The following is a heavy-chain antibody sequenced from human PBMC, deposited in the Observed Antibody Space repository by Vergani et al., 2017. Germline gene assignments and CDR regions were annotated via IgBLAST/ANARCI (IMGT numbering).Heavy chain of an antibody. CDR1: GFSFSSHA. CDR3: TTDPRYCDEGSCYWLSDHHYYGMDV. CDR2: ISNDGSKK. J-gene: IGHJ6*04. D-gene: IGHD2-8*02. V-gene: IGHV3-30*03. Sequence: QVQLAESGAGRVQPGRSLRLSCAASGFSFSSHAIHWVRQAPGKGLEWVAVISNDGSKKYYADSVKGRFTISRDNSKTTLFLQMNGLKTEDIGVYYCTTDPRYCDEGSCYWLSDHHYYGMDVGFEGTTVTVSS.